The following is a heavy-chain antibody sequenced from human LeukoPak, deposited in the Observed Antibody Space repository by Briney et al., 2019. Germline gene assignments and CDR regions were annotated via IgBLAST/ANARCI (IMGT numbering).Heavy chain of an antibody. CDR3: ARERLGAAAGRYYFDY. J-gene: IGHJ4*02. D-gene: IGHD6-13*01. CDR1: GFTFSSYW. Sequence: PGGSLRLSCAASGFTFSSYWMSWVRQAPGKGLEWVANIKQDGSEKYYVDSVKGRFTISRDNAKNSLYLQMNSLRAEDTAAYYCARERLGAAAGRYYFDYWGQGTLVTVSS. CDR2: IKQDGSEK. V-gene: IGHV3-7*01.